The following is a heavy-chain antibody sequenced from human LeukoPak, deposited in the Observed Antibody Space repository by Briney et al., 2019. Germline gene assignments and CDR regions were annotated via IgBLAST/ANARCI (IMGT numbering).Heavy chain of an antibody. V-gene: IGHV3-23*01. CDR2: ISGRGSST. D-gene: IGHD6-19*01. CDR3: ARQPDDFSGWNNGQDFFDY. Sequence: GGSLRLSCAAAGCTFSSYVMSWGRQAPGNGLELGSGISGRGSSTYYADSVKGRFTISRDNSKNTLYLQMNSLRAEDTAVHYCARQPDDFSGWNNGQDFFDYWGQGTLVTVSS. CDR1: GCTFSSYV. J-gene: IGHJ4*02.